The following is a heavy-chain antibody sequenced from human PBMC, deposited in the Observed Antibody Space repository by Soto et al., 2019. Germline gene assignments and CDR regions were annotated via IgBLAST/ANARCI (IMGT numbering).Heavy chain of an antibody. CDR1: GFTFSSYG. CDR2: IWYDGSNK. Sequence: QVQLVESGGGVVQPGRSLRLSCAASGFTFSSYGMHWVRQAPGKGLEWVAVIWYDGSNKYYADSVKGRFTISRDNSISPLYLQMTTLSAEDTAVYYCARDTARAMVRIYYGMDVWGQGTTVTVSS. D-gene: IGHD3-10*01. V-gene: IGHV3-33*01. CDR3: ARDTARAMVRIYYGMDV. J-gene: IGHJ6*02.